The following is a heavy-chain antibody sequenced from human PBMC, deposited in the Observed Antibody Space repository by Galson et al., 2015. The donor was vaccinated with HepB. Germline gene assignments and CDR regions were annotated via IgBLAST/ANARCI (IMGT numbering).Heavy chain of an antibody. D-gene: IGHD6-19*01. CDR1: GLTFSNAW. V-gene: IGHV3-33*08. Sequence: SLRLSCAVSGLTFSNAWINWVRQAPGKGLEWVAVIWYDGSNKYYADSVKGRFTISRDNSKNTLYLQMNSLRAEDTAVYYCARDRSSGWYGGAFDIWGQGTMVTVSP. CDR3: ARDRSSGWYGGAFDI. J-gene: IGHJ3*02. CDR2: IWYDGSNK.